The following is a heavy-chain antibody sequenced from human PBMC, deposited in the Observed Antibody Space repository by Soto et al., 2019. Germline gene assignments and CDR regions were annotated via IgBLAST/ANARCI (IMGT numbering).Heavy chain of an antibody. Sequence: GGSLRLSCEVSGFTFSAYGMHWVRQAPGKGLEWVAAISHDGTNKNYGDSVKGRFTISRDNSKKTLYLQMNSLRPEDTALYYCAKDDYYYSRRGYYIFDSSGQATLVTVSS. CDR2: ISHDGTNK. V-gene: IGHV3-30*18. CDR3: AKDDYYYSRRGYYIFDS. D-gene: IGHD3-22*01. CDR1: GFTFSAYG. J-gene: IGHJ4*02.